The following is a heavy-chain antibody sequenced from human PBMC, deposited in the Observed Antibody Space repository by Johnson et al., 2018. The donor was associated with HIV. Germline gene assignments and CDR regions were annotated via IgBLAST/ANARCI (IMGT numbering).Heavy chain of an antibody. CDR1: GFTFSDYD. V-gene: IGHV3-11*04. J-gene: IGHJ3*02. CDR3: ARVRGGTGHGAFDI. Sequence: QVQLVESGGGLVKPGGSLRLSCAASGFTFSDYDMSWISQAPGPGLEWVSFISSRGSTIYYADSVPGRFTIARDNAKNSLYLQKNSLRTENTAVYYCARVRGGTGHGAFDIWGQVTMVTVSS. CDR2: ISSRGSTI.